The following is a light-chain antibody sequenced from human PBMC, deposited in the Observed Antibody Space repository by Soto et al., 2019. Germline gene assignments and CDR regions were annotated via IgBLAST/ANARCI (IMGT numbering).Light chain of an antibody. CDR3: QQYNRWPAT. Sequence: EIVITQSPATLSVSPGERVTLSCRASQSVSSNLAWYQQKPGQAPRLLMYDASTRATGFPARFSGSGSGTEFTLTISSQQSEDFAVYYCQQYNRWPATFGQGTKVEIK. J-gene: IGKJ1*01. CDR1: QSVSSN. CDR2: DAS. V-gene: IGKV3-15*01.